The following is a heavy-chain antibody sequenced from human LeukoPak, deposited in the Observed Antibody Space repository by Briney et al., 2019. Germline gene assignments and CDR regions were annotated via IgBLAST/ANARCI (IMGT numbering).Heavy chain of an antibody. V-gene: IGHV1-18*01. D-gene: IGHD3-9*01. CDR2: ISAYNGNT. CDR3: ARVLRYYDWLLSEYLYYFDY. Sequence: ASVKVSCKVSGYTFTSYGISWVRQPPGQGLERMGWISAYNGNTNYAQKLQGRVTMTTDTSTSTAYMEMRSLRSDDAAVYYCARVLRYYDWLLSEYLYYFDYWGQGTLVTVSS. CDR1: GYTFTSYG. J-gene: IGHJ4*02.